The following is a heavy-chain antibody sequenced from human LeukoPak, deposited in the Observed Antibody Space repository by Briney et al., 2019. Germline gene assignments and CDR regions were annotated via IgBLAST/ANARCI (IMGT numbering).Heavy chain of an antibody. CDR2: ISGSSSYT. J-gene: IGHJ4*02. CDR3: ARSGSYYNLDYFDY. Sequence: GGSLRLPCAASGFTFSDYYMNWIRQAPGKGLEWVSYISGSSSYTKYADSVKGRFTISRDNAKKSLYLQINSLRVEDTAVYYCARSGSYYNLDYFDYWGQGTLVTVSS. V-gene: IGHV3-11*03. D-gene: IGHD1-26*01. CDR1: GFTFSDYY.